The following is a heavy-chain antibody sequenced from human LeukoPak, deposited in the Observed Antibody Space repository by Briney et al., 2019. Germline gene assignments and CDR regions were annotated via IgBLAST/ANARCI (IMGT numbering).Heavy chain of an antibody. CDR1: GFTFSSYA. CDR2: LSGSGGST. J-gene: IGHJ4*02. V-gene: IGHV3-23*01. CDR3: AKAWLEQGGMFDY. Sequence: GGSLRLSCAASGFTFSSYAMSWVRQAPGAGLEWVSLLSGSGGSTYYAGSVKGRFTISRDNSKNTLYLQMNSLRAEDTAVYYCAKAWLEQGGMFDYWGQGTPVTVSS. D-gene: IGHD1/OR15-1a*01.